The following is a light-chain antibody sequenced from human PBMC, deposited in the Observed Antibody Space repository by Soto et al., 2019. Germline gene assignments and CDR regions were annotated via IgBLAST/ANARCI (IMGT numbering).Light chain of an antibody. CDR3: SSCTSSSNVYV. CDR1: SSDVGGYNY. CDR2: DVS. Sequence: QSVLTQPASVSGSPGQSITISCTGTSSDVGGYNYVSWYQQHPGKAPKLMIYDVSNRPSGVSNRFSGSKSGNTASLTISGLQAEDEADYYCSSCTSSSNVYVFGTGTKVTVL. V-gene: IGLV2-14*01. J-gene: IGLJ1*01.